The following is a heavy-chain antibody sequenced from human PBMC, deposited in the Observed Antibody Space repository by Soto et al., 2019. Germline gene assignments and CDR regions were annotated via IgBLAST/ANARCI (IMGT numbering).Heavy chain of an antibody. J-gene: IGHJ2*01. Sequence: QVQLVESGGGVVQPGRSLRLSCAASGFTFSSYAMHWVRQAPGKGLAREAVISYDGSNKYYADSVKGRFTISRDNSKNSLYLQMNSLRTEDTAVYYCASPLWRDDYNWGYFDLWGRGTLVTVSS. V-gene: IGHV3-30-3*01. CDR2: ISYDGSNK. D-gene: IGHD4-4*01. CDR1: GFTFSSYA. CDR3: ASPLWRDDYNWGYFDL.